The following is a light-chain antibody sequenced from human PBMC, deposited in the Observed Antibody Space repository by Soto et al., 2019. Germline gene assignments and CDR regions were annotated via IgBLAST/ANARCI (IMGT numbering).Light chain of an antibody. V-gene: IGLV1-40*01. Sequence: QAVVTQPTSVSGAAGERVTISCTGSSSNIGAGYDVHWYQQLPGTAPKLLIYGNSNRPSGVPDRFSGSKSGTSASLAITGLQAEDEADYYCQSYDSSLSGSTVFGTGTKVTVL. J-gene: IGLJ1*01. CDR3: QSYDSSLSGSTV. CDR2: GNS. CDR1: SSNIGAGYD.